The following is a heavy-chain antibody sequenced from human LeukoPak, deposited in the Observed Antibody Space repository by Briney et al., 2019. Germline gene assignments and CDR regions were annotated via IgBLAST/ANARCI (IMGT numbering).Heavy chain of an antibody. Sequence: ASVKVSCKASGYTFTDYYIHWVRQPPGQGPEGMGCINPNSGVTNYAQTFQGRVTVTRDTSISTAYMELSRLRSDDTAMYYCARDTARITIFGVAKYMDVWGKGTTVTVSS. CDR3: ARDTARITIFGVAKYMDV. V-gene: IGHV1-2*02. J-gene: IGHJ6*03. D-gene: IGHD3-3*01. CDR2: INPNSGVT. CDR1: GYTFTDYY.